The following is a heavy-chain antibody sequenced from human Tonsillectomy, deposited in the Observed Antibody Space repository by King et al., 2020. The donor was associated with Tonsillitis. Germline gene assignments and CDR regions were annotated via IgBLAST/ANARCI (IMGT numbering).Heavy chain of an antibody. V-gene: IGHV3-30*18. Sequence: VQLVESGGGVVQPGRSLRLSCAASGFTFNNYGMHWVRQAPGKGLEWVAFISYDGSNKYYADSMEGRFSISRVNSKNTLFLQMNSLIPEDTAVYYCAKGRVAATPWYFDYWGQGTLVTVSS. CDR3: AKGRVAATPWYFDY. CDR2: ISYDGSNK. D-gene: IGHD2-15*01. J-gene: IGHJ4*02. CDR1: GFTFNNYG.